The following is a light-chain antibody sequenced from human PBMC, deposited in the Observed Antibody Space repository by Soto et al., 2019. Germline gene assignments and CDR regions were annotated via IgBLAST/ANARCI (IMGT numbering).Light chain of an antibody. CDR1: QSISFH. CDR2: AAS. J-gene: IGKJ2*01. V-gene: IGKV1-39*01. Sequence: DIQMTQSPSSLSASVGDTVTITGRASQSISFHLNWYQQKPGKVPKLRIYAASNLHSGVPSRFSGSGSETDFALTISSLQPEDFATYYCQQSFITPYTFGQGTRLEIK. CDR3: QQSFITPYT.